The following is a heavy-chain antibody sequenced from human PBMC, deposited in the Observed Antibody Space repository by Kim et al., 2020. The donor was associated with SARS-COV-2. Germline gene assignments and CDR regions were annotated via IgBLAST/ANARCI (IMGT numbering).Heavy chain of an antibody. Sequence: SETLSLTCTVSGGSISSYYWSWIRQPPGKGLEWIGYIYYSGSTNYNPSLKSRVTISVDTSKNQFSLKLGSVTAADTAVYYCARSGIAVAGNWFDPWGQGTLVTVSS. CDR1: GGSISSYY. D-gene: IGHD6-19*01. CDR2: IYYSGST. CDR3: ARSGIAVAGNWFDP. J-gene: IGHJ5*02. V-gene: IGHV4-59*01.